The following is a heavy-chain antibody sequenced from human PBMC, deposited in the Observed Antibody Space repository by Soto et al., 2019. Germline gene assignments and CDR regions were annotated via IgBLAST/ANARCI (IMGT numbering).Heavy chain of an antibody. J-gene: IGHJ6*02. CDR2: ISAYNGNT. D-gene: IGHD5-12*01. CDR1: GYTFTSYY. Sequence: ASVKVSCKASGYTFTSYYMHWVRQAPGQGLEWMGWISAYNGNTNYAQKLQGRVTMTTDTSTSTAYMELRSLRSDDTAVYYCARMRVATTYYYYGMDVWGQGTTVTVSS. V-gene: IGHV1-18*04. CDR3: ARMRVATTYYYYGMDV.